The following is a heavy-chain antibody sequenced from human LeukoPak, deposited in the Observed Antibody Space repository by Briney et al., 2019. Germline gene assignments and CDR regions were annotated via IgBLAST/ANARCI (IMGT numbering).Heavy chain of an antibody. J-gene: IGHJ4*02. V-gene: IGHV3-23*01. Sequence: GGSLRLSCAASGFTFSIYAMSWVRQAPGKGLEWVSSISGTSGSTYYADSVKGRFTISRDTSKNTLYLHVNSLRAEDTAVYYCAKANLGYSHSSIAYWGQGTLVTVSS. CDR2: ISGTSGST. D-gene: IGHD5-18*01. CDR1: GFTFSIYA. CDR3: AKANLGYSHSSIAY.